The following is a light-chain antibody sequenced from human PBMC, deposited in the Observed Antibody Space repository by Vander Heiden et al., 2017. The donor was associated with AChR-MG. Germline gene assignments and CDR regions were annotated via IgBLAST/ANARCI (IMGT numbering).Light chain of an antibody. V-gene: IGKV1-27*01. CDR2: AAS. Sequence: DLQMTQPPSSLSASVRARVTFTCRASQGISNYLAWYQQKPGKVPKLLIYAASTLQSEVPSRFSGSGSGTDFTLTISSLQPEDVATYYCQKYNSAPWTFGQGTKVEIK. CDR1: QGISNY. J-gene: IGKJ1*01. CDR3: QKYNSAPWT.